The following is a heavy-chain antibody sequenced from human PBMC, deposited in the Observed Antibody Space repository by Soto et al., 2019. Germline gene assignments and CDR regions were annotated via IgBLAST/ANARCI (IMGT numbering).Heavy chain of an antibody. D-gene: IGHD6-19*01. Sequence: GGSLRLSCAASGFTFSSYGMSWVRQAPGKGLEWVSGSSGSGSTTYYADSVKGRFTISRDNSKNTLYLQMNSLRAEDTAVYYCAKDRKSGSGWYWDYWGQGTLVTVSS. CDR1: GFTFSSYG. CDR3: AKDRKSGSGWYWDY. V-gene: IGHV3-23*01. CDR2: SSGSGSTT. J-gene: IGHJ4*02.